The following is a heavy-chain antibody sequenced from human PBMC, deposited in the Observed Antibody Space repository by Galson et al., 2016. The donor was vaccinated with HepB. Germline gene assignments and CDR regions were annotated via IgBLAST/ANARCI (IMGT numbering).Heavy chain of an antibody. CDR2: IYWKDDK. CDR1: GFSLSTSGVG. D-gene: IGHD4-17*01. Sequence: PALVKPTQTLTLTCTLSGFSLSTSGVGVGWIRQPPGKALEWLALIYWKDDKRYSPSLKSRLTINRDTSKNQVVLTMTNMDPVDTATYYCAHRRFYGDLFDYWGQGTLVTVSS. V-gene: IGHV2-5*01. CDR3: AHRRFYGDLFDY. J-gene: IGHJ4*02.